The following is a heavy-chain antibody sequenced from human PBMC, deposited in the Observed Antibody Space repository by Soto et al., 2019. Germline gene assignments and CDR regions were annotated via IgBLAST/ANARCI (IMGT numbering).Heavy chain of an antibody. CDR3: ARDRLKGYSSSWYKDD. Sequence: GGSLRLSCAASGFTFSSYAMSWVRQAPGKGLEWVSGISGSGGSTYYADSVKGRFTISRDNSKNTLYLQMNSLRAEDTAVYYCARDRLKGYSSSWYKDDWGQGTRVTVSS. CDR2: ISGSGGST. D-gene: IGHD6-13*01. CDR1: GFTFSSYA. J-gene: IGHJ4*02. V-gene: IGHV3-23*01.